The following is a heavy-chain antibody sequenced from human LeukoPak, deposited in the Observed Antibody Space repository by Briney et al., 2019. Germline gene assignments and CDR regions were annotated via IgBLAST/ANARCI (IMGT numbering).Heavy chain of an antibody. CDR1: GYTFPRYF. CDR3: ARGHILVPAGAFDL. D-gene: IGHD2-21*01. J-gene: IGHJ3*01. CDR2: INPNNGGT. V-gene: IGHV1-2*02. Sequence: ASLKVSCKASGYTFPRYFMHWVRQARGQGIEWMGWINPNNGGTNYAQKFQGRVTMTGDTSISTAYMELSRLTSDDTALYYCARGHILVPAGAFDLWGQGTVVTVSS.